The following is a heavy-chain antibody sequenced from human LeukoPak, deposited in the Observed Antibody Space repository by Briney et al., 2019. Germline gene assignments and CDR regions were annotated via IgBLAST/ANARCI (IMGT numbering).Heavy chain of an antibody. CDR3: ARRGWVRGYSRSLFGY. J-gene: IGHJ4*02. CDR2: INPSGGST. CDR1: GYTFTSYY. D-gene: IGHD5-12*01. V-gene: IGHV1-46*01. Sequence: ASVKVSCKASGYTFTSYYIHWVRQAPGEGLEWMGIINPSGGSTSYAQKFQDRVTMTRDTSISTAYMELSGLTSEDTAIYFCARRGWVRGYSRSLFGYWGQGSLVTVSS.